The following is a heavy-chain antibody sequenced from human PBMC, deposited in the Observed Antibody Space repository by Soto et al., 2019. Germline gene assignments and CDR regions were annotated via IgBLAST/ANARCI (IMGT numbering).Heavy chain of an antibody. CDR2: LSYDGSNK. CDR1: GFTFSSYA. V-gene: IGHV3-30-3*01. Sequence: QVQLVESGGGVVQPGRSLRLSCAASGFTFSSYAMHWVRQAPGKGLEWVAVLSYDGSNKYYADSVKGRFTISRDISKNTLYLQMHSLRAEDTAVYYCARGRITGITSGWYFDLWGRGTLVTVSS. D-gene: IGHD1-7*01. J-gene: IGHJ2*01. CDR3: ARGRITGITSGWYFDL.